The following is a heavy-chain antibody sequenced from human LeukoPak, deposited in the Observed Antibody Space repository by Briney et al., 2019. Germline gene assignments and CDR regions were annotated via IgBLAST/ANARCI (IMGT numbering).Heavy chain of an antibody. D-gene: IGHD3-9*01. CDR3: ARFDILTGYGSSDY. Sequence: GGSLRLSCAASGFTFSSYGMHWVRQAPGKGLEWVAVISYDGSNKYYADSVKGRFTISRDNSKNTLYLQMNSLRAEDTAVYYCARFDILTGYGSSDYWGQGTLVTVSS. V-gene: IGHV3-30*03. CDR1: GFTFSSYG. J-gene: IGHJ4*02. CDR2: ISYDGSNK.